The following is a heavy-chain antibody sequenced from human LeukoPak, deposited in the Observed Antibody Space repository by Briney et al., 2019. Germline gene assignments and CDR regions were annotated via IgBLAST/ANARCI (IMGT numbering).Heavy chain of an antibody. V-gene: IGHV3-30*02. Sequence: GGSLRLSCAASGFTFDDYGMSWVRQAPGKGLEWVAFIRYDGSNKNYADSVKGRFTISRDNSKNTLYLQMNSLRAEDTAVYYCAKGSKAVLFTRDYYLDVWGKGTTVTVSS. J-gene: IGHJ6*03. CDR3: AKGSKAVLFTRDYYLDV. CDR1: GFTFDDYG. D-gene: IGHD6-19*01. CDR2: IRYDGSNK.